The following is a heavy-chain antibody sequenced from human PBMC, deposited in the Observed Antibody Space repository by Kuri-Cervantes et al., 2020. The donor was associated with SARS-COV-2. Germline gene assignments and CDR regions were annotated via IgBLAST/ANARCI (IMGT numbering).Heavy chain of an antibody. J-gene: IGHJ4*02. D-gene: IGHD6-13*01. V-gene: IGHV4-34*01. Sequence: ESLKISCAVYGESFSGYYWNWIRQPPGKGLEWIGDFNHTGSTNYNPSLKSRVTISPDTSKNQFSLELSSVTAADTAVYYCARVIGLAAAGYFDYWGQGTLVTVSS. CDR3: ARVIGLAAAGYFDY. CDR2: FNHTGST. CDR1: GESFSGYY.